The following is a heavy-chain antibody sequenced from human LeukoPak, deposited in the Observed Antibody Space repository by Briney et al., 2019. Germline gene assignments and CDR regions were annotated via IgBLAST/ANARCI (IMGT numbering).Heavy chain of an antibody. CDR2: INPSGGST. CDR1: GYTFTSYY. CDR3: ARDYYGSGSYQYYYYYMDV. V-gene: IGHV1-46*03. D-gene: IGHD3-10*01. J-gene: IGHJ6*03. Sequence: ASVKVSCKASGYTFTSYYMHWVRQAPGQGLEWMGIINPSGGSTSYAQKFQGRVTMTRDTSTSTVYMELSSLRSEDTAVYYCARDYYGSGSYQYYYYYMDVWGKGTTVTVSS.